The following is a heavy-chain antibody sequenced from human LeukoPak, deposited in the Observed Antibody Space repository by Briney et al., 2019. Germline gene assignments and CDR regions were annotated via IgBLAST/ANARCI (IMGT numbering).Heavy chain of an antibody. CDR1: GYFISSGYY. Sequence: SETLSLTCAVSGYFISSGYYWGWIRQPPGKGLEWIASIYHSGSTYYNPSLKSRVTISVDTSKNQFSLKLSSVTAADTAVYYCARGPITMIRGVLPALYWFDPWGQGTLVTVSS. CDR3: ARGPITMIRGVLPALYWFDP. CDR2: IYHSGST. V-gene: IGHV4-38-2*01. D-gene: IGHD3-10*01. J-gene: IGHJ5*02.